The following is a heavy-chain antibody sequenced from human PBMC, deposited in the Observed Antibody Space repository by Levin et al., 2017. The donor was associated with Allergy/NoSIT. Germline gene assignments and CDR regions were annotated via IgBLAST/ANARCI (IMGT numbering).Heavy chain of an antibody. J-gene: IGHJ4*02. V-gene: IGHV3-48*03. CDR3: ARQLGNFWSGYHYFDY. CDR1: GFTFSSYE. Sequence: GESLKISCAASGFTFSSYEMNWVRQAPGKGLEWVSYISSSGSTIYYADSVKGRFTISRDNAKNSLYLQMNSLRAENAAVYYGARQLGNFWSGYHYFDYWGQGTLVTVSS. D-gene: IGHD3-3*01. CDR2: ISSSGSTI.